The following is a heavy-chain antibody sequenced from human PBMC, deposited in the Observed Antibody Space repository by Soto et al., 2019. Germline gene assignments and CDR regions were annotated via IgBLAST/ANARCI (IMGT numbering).Heavy chain of an antibody. CDR1: GYTFTSYG. CDR2: ISVYNGNT. CDR3: ASGWFGEFVYYFDY. J-gene: IGHJ4*02. D-gene: IGHD3-10*01. V-gene: IGHV1-18*01. Sequence: ASVKVSCTASGYTFTSYGISWVRQAPGQGLEWMGWISVYNGNTNYAQKLQGRVTMTTDTSTSTAYMELRGLRSDDTAVYYCASGWFGEFVYYFDYWGQGTLVTVSS.